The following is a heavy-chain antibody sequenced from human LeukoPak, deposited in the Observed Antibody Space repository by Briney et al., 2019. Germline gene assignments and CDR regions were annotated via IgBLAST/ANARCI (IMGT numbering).Heavy chain of an antibody. CDR2: ISYDGSNK. Sequence: PGGSLRLSCAASGFTFSSYAMHWVRQAPGKGLEWVAVISYDGSNKYYADSVKGRFTISRDNSKNTLYLQMNSLRAEDTAVYYCAREKSIVVVPAAHQYYFDYWGQGTLVTVSS. CDR3: AREKSIVVVPAAHQYYFDY. D-gene: IGHD2-2*01. J-gene: IGHJ4*02. V-gene: IGHV3-30-3*01. CDR1: GFTFSSYA.